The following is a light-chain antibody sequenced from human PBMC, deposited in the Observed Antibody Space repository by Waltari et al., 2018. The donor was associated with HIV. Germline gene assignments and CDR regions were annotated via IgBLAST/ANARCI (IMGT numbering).Light chain of an antibody. V-gene: IGKV3-20*01. Sequence: IVLTQFPGTLSLSPGERATLSCRASQSVSSSYLAWYQQKPGQSPSLLIYATSSRATGSPDRFSGSGSGTDFTLTISRLEPEDFAVYYCQQYGSSLLFTFGPGTKVDIK. J-gene: IGKJ3*01. CDR1: QSVSSSY. CDR3: QQYGSSLLFT. CDR2: ATS.